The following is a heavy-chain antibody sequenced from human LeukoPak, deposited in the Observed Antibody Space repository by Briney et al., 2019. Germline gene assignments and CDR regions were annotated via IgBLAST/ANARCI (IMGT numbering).Heavy chain of an antibody. CDR2: IWYDGSNK. D-gene: IGHD3-22*01. V-gene: IGHV3-33*06. CDR1: GFTFSSYG. Sequence: GGSLRLSCAASGFTFSSYGMHWVRQAPGKGLEWVAVIWYDGSNKYYADSVKGRFTISRDNSKNTLFLQMNSLRAEDTAVYYCAKGSHSSGYYVFDYWGQGTLVTVSS. J-gene: IGHJ4*02. CDR3: AKGSHSSGYYVFDY.